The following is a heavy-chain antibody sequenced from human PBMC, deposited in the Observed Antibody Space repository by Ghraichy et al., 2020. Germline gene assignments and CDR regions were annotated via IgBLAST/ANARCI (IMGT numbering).Heavy chain of an antibody. V-gene: IGHV4-59*01. CDR1: GGSISSYY. J-gene: IGHJ6*03. CDR2: IYYSGST. Sequence: SQTLSLTCTVSGGSISSYYWSWIRQPPGKGLEWIGYIYYSGSTNYNPSLKSRVTISVDTSKNQFSLKLSSVTAADTAVYYCAGIVVVPAAIGDYYYMDVWGKGTTVTVSS. CDR3: AGIVVVPAAIGDYYYMDV. D-gene: IGHD2-2*02.